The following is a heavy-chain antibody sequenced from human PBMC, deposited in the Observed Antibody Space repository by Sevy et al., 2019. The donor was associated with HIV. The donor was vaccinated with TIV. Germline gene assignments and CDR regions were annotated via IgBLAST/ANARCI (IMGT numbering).Heavy chain of an antibody. D-gene: IGHD3-16*01. CDR2: ISYDGRNYK. CDR1: GFTFSDYS. Sequence: GGSLRLSCAASGFTFSDYSMHWVRQAPGKGLEWVAVISYDGRNYKYNVDSVKGRFTISRDNSKNTLFLQMNSLRAEDSAIYYCARDRGEILQSAFDYWGQGALVTVSS. V-gene: IGHV3-30*14. J-gene: IGHJ4*02. CDR3: ARDRGEILQSAFDY.